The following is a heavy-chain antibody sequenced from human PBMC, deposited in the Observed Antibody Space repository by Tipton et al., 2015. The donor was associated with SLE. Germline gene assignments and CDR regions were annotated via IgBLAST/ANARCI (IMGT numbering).Heavy chain of an antibody. CDR2: INHSGST. Sequence: GLVKPSETLSLTCAVYGGSFSGYYWSWIRQPPGKGLEWIGEINHSGSTNYNPSLKSRVTISVDTSKSQFSLKLSSVTAADTAVYYCARDRGGRPMFDAFDLWGQGTLVIVSS. J-gene: IGHJ3*01. V-gene: IGHV4-34*01. CDR3: ARDRGGRPMFDAFDL. CDR1: GGSFSGYY. D-gene: IGHD3-10*02.